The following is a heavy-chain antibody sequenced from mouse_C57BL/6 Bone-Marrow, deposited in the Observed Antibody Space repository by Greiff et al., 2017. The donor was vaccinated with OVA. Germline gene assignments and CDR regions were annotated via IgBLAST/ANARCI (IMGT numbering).Heavy chain of an antibody. Sequence: VQLQQPGAELVKPGASVKLSCKASGYTFTSYWMQWVKQRPGQGLEWIGEIDPSDSYTNYNQKFKGKATLTVDKSSSTTYMQLSSLTSEDSAVYYCAVVSYWDFDYWGQGTTLTVSS. V-gene: IGHV1-50*01. CDR1: GYTFTSYW. D-gene: IGHD2-12*01. CDR3: AVVSYWDFDY. J-gene: IGHJ2*01. CDR2: IDPSDSYT.